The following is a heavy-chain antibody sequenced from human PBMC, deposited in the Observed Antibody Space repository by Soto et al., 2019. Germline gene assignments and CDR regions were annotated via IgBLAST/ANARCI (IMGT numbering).Heavy chain of an antibody. CDR1: GFTFSSYG. Sequence: WGSLRLSCAASGFTFSSYGIHFVRHAPCKGLEWVAVISYDGINKYYADSVKGRFTISRDNSRNTLYLQMSSLRAEDTAVYYCVKDGSSGWPYYYGLDVWGQGTTVTVSS. CDR3: VKDGSSGWPYYYGLDV. J-gene: IGHJ6*02. V-gene: IGHV3-30*18. CDR2: ISYDGINK. D-gene: IGHD6-19*01.